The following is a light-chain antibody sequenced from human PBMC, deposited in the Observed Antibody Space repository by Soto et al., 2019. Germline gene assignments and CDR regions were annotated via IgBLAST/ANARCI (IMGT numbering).Light chain of an antibody. Sequence: DIQMTQSPSSLSASVGDRVTITYQASQDIRKYLNWYQQKAGRAPKLLIYGASNLETGVPSRFSGSGYGTDFTFTISSLQPEYIATYYCQHYDNLPPFTFGPGTKVAIK. CDR3: QHYDNLPPFT. CDR1: QDIRKY. J-gene: IGKJ3*01. CDR2: GAS. V-gene: IGKV1-33*01.